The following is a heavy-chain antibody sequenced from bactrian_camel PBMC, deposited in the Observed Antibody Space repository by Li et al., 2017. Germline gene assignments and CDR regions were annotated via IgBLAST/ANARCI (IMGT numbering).Heavy chain of an antibody. V-gene: IGHV3S55*01. CDR2: IGSDARI. CDR3: AATPRWRSTIAMSLTPASYNF. Sequence: HVQLVESGGGSIQAGGSLRLSCSASGLTRSAYCMAWFRQTPGKEREGVAAIGSDARIRYADSVKGRFTISQDNAKNTLYLQMNSLIPDDTAIYYCAATPRWRSTIAMSLTPASYNFWGQGTQVTVS. D-gene: IGHD4*01. J-gene: IGHJ4*01. CDR1: GLTRSAYC.